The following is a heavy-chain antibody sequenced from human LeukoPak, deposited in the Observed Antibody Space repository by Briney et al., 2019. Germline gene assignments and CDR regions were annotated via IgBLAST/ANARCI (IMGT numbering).Heavy chain of an antibody. CDR1: GGSISSYY. J-gene: IGHJ6*02. V-gene: IGHV4-4*07. D-gene: IGHD4-17*01. CDR3: ARAYGDYEHYYYYGMDV. CDR2: IYTSGST. Sequence: PSETLSLTCTVSGGSISSYYWSWIRQPAGKGLEWIGRIYTSGSTNYNPSLKSRVTMTVDTSKNQFSLKLSSVTAADTAVYYCARAYGDYEHYYYYGMDVWGQGTTVTVSS.